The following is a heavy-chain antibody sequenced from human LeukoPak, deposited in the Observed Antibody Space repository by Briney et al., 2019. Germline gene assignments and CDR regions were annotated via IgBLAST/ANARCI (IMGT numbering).Heavy chain of an antibody. CDR1: GFTFSDYY. D-gene: IGHD3-10*02. CDR2: ISSSGSTI. Sequence: TGGSLRLSCAASGFTFSDYYMSWIRQAPGKGLEWVSYISSSGSTIYYADSVKGRFTISRDNAKNSLYLQMNSLRAEDTAVYYCARRRRLFDLALDYWGRGTLVTVSS. CDR3: ARRRRLFDLALDY. V-gene: IGHV3-11*01. J-gene: IGHJ4*02.